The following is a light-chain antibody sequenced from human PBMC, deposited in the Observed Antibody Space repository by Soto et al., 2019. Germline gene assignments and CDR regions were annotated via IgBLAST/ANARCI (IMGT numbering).Light chain of an antibody. CDR1: QSVSNF. Sequence: ILLPQSPGPLSLSPGERDPLSCRASQSVSNFLAWYQQKPGQAPRLLISGASTRATGIPASFSGSRSAAAFTLPISSLQHEDHAVYFCQQQSKWPPATFGQGTKVDIK. CDR3: QQQSKWPPAT. V-gene: IGKV3-15*01. J-gene: IGKJ1*01. CDR2: GAS.